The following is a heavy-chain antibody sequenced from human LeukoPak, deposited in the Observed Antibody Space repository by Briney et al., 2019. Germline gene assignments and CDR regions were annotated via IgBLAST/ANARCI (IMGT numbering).Heavy chain of an antibody. V-gene: IGHV3-7*03. CDR3: ARRDGYSIFQH. J-gene: IGHJ1*01. CDR1: GFSFSTSW. D-gene: IGHD5-24*01. Sequence: GGSLRLSCVASGFSFSTSWMSWARQAPGRGLEWVANINQDGSEIYYVDSVKGRYTISRDNAKNSLYLQMNSLRAEDSAMYYCARRDGYSIFQHWGQGTLVTVSS. CDR2: INQDGSEI.